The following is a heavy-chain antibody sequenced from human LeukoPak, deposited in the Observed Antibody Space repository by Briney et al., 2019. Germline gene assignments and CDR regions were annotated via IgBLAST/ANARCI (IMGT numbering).Heavy chain of an antibody. CDR2: ISGSGGST. CDR1: GFTFSSYA. Sequence: GGSLRLSCAASGFTFSSYAMSWVRQAPGKGLEWVSAISGSGGSTFYADSVKGRFTISRDNSKNTLYLLMNSLRADDTAVYYCAKGLLGYSSAWYGGYYFDYCGQGTLVTVSS. D-gene: IGHD6-19*01. CDR3: AKGLLGYSSAWYGGYYFDY. J-gene: IGHJ4*02. V-gene: IGHV3-23*01.